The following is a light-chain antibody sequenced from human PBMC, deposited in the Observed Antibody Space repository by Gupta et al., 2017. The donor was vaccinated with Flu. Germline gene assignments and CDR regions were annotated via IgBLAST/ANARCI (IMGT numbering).Light chain of an antibody. Sequence: SITITCSGTSSDVGNYIYVYRYKQHPGKAPKLIIYEVSNRSSGVSNRFSGSKSGNTASLIISELQDEDEADYYCSSYTSNNTWVFGGGTKLTVL. CDR3: SSYTSNNTWV. CDR1: SSDVGNYIY. CDR2: EVS. J-gene: IGLJ3*02. V-gene: IGLV2-14*01.